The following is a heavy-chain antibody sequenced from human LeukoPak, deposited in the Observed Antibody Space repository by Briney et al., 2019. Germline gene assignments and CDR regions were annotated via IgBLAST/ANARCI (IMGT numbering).Heavy chain of an antibody. D-gene: IGHD6-6*01. CDR3: AKGGGIAARLGTGDY. CDR1: GFTFSSYA. Sequence: GGSLRLSCAASGFTFSSYAMSWVRQAPGKGLEGVSAISGSGGSTYYADSVKGRFTISRDNSKNTLYLQMNSLRAEDTAVYYCAKGGGIAARLGTGDYWGQGTLVTVSS. CDR2: ISGSGGST. V-gene: IGHV3-23*01. J-gene: IGHJ4*02.